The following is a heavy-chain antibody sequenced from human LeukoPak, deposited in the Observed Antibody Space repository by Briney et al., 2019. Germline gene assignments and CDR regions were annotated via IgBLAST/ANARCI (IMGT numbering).Heavy chain of an antibody. Sequence: SETLSLTCSVFGGSISGYYWSWVRQSPGKGLEWIGEIYYSGATKYSSSLRSRVTLSVDTSKRQFSLKLSSVTAADTAVYYCVRSSDNYFSPWGQGTLVSVSS. D-gene: IGHD2/OR15-2a*01. V-gene: IGHV4-59*01. J-gene: IGHJ5*02. CDR2: IYYSGAT. CDR1: GGSISGYY. CDR3: VRSSDNYFSP.